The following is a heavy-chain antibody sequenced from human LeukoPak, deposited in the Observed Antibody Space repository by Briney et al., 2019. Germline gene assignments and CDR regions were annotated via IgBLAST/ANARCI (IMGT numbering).Heavy chain of an antibody. CDR2: IYYSGST. J-gene: IGHJ3*02. CDR1: GGSISSYY. V-gene: IGHV4-59*08. D-gene: IGHD1-26*01. Sequence: PSETLSLTCTVSGGSISSYYWSWIRQPPGKGLEWIGYIYYSGSTNYNPSLKSRVTISVDTSKNQFSLKLSSVTAADTAVYYCAKTVGGGAFDIWGQGTMVTASS. CDR3: AKTVGGGAFDI.